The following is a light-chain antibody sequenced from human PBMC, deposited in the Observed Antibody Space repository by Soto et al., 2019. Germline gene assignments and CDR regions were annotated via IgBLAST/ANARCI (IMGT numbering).Light chain of an antibody. Sequence: EIVLTQSPGTLSLSPGERATLSCRASQSVSNNYLAWYQQKPGQAPRRLIYGASSRATGIPDRFGGSGAGTDFTLTVSRLEPEDFAVYYCQQYGSSQWTFGQGTKVDI. V-gene: IGKV3-20*01. CDR2: GAS. CDR1: QSVSNNY. J-gene: IGKJ1*01. CDR3: QQYGSSQWT.